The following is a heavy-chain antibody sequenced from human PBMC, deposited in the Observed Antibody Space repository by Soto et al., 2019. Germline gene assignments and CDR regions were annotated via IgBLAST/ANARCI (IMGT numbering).Heavy chain of an antibody. D-gene: IGHD3-3*01. J-gene: IGHJ4*02. V-gene: IGHV3-30-3*01. CDR3: ARSSGVPTPDFDY. CDR2: ISHDGTSR. Sequence: PGGSLRLSCAASGFAFNIYAIQWVRQAPGKGLEWVAVISHDGTSRYYTDSVRGRFTISRDNSKNTVYLEMDSLRADDTAVYYCARSSGVPTPDFDYWGQGTLVTVSS. CDR1: GFAFNIYA.